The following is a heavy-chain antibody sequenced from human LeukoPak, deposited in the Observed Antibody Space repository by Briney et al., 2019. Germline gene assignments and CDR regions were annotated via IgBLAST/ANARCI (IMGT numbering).Heavy chain of an antibody. J-gene: IGHJ3*02. Sequence: ASVKVSCKASGYTFTGYYMHWVRQAPGQGLEWMGWINPNSGGTNYAQKFQGRVTMTRDTSISTAYMELSRLRSDDTAVYYCARAGGTRGIEGIPLRGDAFDIWGQGTMVTVS. V-gene: IGHV1-2*02. CDR2: INPNSGGT. D-gene: IGHD1-26*01. CDR1: GYTFTGYY. CDR3: ARAGGTRGIEGIPLRGDAFDI.